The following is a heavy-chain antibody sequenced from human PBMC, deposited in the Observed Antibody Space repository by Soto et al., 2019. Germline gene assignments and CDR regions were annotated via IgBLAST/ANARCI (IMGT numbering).Heavy chain of an antibody. CDR1: GFTVSSNY. CDR2: IYSGGST. D-gene: IGHD3-22*01. J-gene: IGHJ4*02. V-gene: IGHV3-66*01. Sequence: EVQLVESGGGLVQPGGSLSLSCAASGFTVSSNYMSWVRQAPGKGLEWVSVIYSGGSTYYADSVKGRFTISRDNSKNTLYLQMNSLRAEDTAVYYCASGEDYDSSGDYYFDYWGQGTLVTVSS. CDR3: ASGEDYDSSGDYYFDY.